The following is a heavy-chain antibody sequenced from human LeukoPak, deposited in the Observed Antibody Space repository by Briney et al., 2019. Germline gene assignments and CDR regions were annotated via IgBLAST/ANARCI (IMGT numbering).Heavy chain of an antibody. Sequence: SETLSLTCSVSGDSVSRSVSYWDWIRQPPGKGLEWIGTIYYRGRTYYSPSLKSRVPMSVDPSNNQFSLNLRSVTAADTAVYYCARRRYYDGSGYLEWGQGTLLSVSS. CDR2: IYYRGRT. D-gene: IGHD3-22*01. CDR3: ARRRYYDGSGYLE. V-gene: IGHV4-39*01. CDR1: GDSVSRSVSY. J-gene: IGHJ1*01.